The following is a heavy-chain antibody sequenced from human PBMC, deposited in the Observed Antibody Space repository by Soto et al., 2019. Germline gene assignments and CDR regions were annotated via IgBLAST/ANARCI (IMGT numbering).Heavy chain of an antibody. CDR1: GYTFTSYA. Sequence: ASVKVSCKASGYTFTSYAIHWVRQAPGQRLEWMGWINAGNGNIKYSQKFQGRVTITRDTSASTAYMELSSLRSEDTAVYYCARGCGIVVVPATYDYWGQGTLVTVYS. CDR2: INAGNGNI. V-gene: IGHV1-3*01. D-gene: IGHD2-21*02. CDR3: ARGCGIVVVPATYDY. J-gene: IGHJ4*02.